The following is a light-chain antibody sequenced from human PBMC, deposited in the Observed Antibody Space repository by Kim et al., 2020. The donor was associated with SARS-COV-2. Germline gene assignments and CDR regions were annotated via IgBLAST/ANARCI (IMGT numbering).Light chain of an antibody. V-gene: IGKV1-27*01. CDR3: QRHIDALRT. CDR1: QGISTF. CDR2: GAS. Sequence: ASVRDRVTITCRASQGISTFLAWYKHKPGKVPKLLIYGASTLQTGVPTRFSGSGSVTDFTLTINSLQPEDVATYSCQRHIDALRTFGQGTKVDIK. J-gene: IGKJ1*01.